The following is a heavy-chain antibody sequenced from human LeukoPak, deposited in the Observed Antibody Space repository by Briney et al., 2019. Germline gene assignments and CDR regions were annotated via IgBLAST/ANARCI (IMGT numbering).Heavy chain of an antibody. CDR3: ARVVFLRDDSSGYPRFDAFDI. CDR1: GGSISSSSYY. D-gene: IGHD3-22*01. Sequence: PSETLSLTCTVSGGSISSSSYYWGWIRQPPGKGLEWIGSIYYSGSTYYNPSLKSRVTISVDTSKNQFSLKLSSVTAADTAVYYCARVVFLRDDSSGYPRFDAFDIWGQGTMVTVSS. V-gene: IGHV4-39*01. CDR2: IYYSGST. J-gene: IGHJ3*02.